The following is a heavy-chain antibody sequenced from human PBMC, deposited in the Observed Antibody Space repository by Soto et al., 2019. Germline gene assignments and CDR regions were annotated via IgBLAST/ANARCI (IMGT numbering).Heavy chain of an antibody. CDR2: IYYSGST. CDR3: ARHVNPWAQGAFDI. CDR1: GGSISSSSYY. J-gene: IGHJ3*02. Sequence: QLQLQESGPGLVKPSETLSLTCTVSGGSISSSSYYWGWIRHPPGKGLEWIGSIYYSGSTYYNPSLMSRVTISVDTSKNRFSRKLSSVTAADTAVYYCARHVNPWAQGAFDIWGQGTMVTVSS. V-gene: IGHV4-39*01. D-gene: IGHD7-27*01.